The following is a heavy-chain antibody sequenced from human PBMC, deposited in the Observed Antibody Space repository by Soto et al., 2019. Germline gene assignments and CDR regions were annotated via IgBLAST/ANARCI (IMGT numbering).Heavy chain of an antibody. D-gene: IGHD6-19*01. CDR1: GFSFTSYG. J-gene: IGHJ4*02. Sequence: PVGSLRLSCTASGFSFTSYGIHWVRQAPGRGLEWVAVIWYDESNKHYTDSVKGRFTISRDISKNTVYLQMNSLRAEDTAVYYCARDYLVAGSSFDYWGQGTLVTVSS. CDR3: ARDYLVAGSSFDY. CDR2: IWYDESNK. V-gene: IGHV3-33*01.